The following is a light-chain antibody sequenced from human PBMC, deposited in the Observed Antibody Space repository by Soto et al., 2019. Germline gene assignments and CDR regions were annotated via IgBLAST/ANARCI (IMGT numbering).Light chain of an antibody. Sequence: QSALTQPASVSGSPGQSITISCIGTSSDVGGYDYVSWYRQHPGKAPKLMIYDVSNRASGVSNRFSGSKSGNTASLTISGLQAEDEADYYCCSFTSITGVVVFDGGTKLTVL. V-gene: IGLV2-14*01. CDR1: SSDVGGYDY. J-gene: IGLJ3*02. CDR3: CSFTSITGVVV. CDR2: DVS.